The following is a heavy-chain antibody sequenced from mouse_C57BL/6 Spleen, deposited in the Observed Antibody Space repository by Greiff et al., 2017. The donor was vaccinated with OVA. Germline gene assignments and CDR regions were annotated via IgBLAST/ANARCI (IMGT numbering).Heavy chain of an antibody. CDR1: GFTFTDYY. D-gene: IGHD1-1*01. V-gene: IGHV7-3*01. CDR2: IRNKANGYTT. Sequence: EVQVVESGGGLVQPGGSLSLSCAASGFTFTDYYMSWVRQPPGKALEWLGFIRNKANGYTTEYSASVKGRFTISRDNSQSILYLQMNALRAEDSATYYCASLRAWFAYWGQGTLVTVSA. J-gene: IGHJ3*01. CDR3: ASLRAWFAY.